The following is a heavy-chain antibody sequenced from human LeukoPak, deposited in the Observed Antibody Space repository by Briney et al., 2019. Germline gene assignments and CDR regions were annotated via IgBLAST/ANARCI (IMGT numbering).Heavy chain of an antibody. CDR3: ARDVVVVPAAGWYNWFDP. D-gene: IGHD2-2*01. J-gene: IGHJ5*02. CDR2: IYTSGST. CDR1: GGSISSYY. V-gene: IGHV4-4*07. Sequence: SETLSLTCTVSGGSISSYYWSWIRQPAGKGLEWIGRIYTSGSTNYNPSLKSLVTMSVDTSKNQFSLKLSSVTAADTAVYYCARDVVVVPAAGWYNWFDPWGQGTLVTVSS.